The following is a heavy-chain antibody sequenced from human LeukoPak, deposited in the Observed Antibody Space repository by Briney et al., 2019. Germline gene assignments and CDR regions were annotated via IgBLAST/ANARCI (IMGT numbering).Heavy chain of an antibody. Sequence: GGSLRLSCVASGFTFSGYAMNWVRQAPGKGLELEWVSSISSGGDKNYADSAKGRFTISRDNAKNSLFLQLNSRRAEDTAVYYCAKGYGSGNYYSDYWGQGTLVTVSS. CDR1: GFTFSGYA. J-gene: IGHJ4*02. CDR2: ISSGGDK. CDR3: AKGYGSGNYYSDY. D-gene: IGHD3-10*01. V-gene: IGHV3-69-1*01.